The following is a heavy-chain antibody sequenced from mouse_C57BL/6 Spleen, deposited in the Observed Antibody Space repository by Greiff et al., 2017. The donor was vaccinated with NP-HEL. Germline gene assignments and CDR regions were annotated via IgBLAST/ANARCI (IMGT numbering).Heavy chain of an antibody. CDR3: ARGGITTALIDY. CDR2: IDPSDSYP. V-gene: IGHV1-69*01. D-gene: IGHD1-2*01. CDR1: GYTFTSYW. J-gene: IGHJ2*01. Sequence: VQLQQPGAELVMPGASVKLSCKASGYTFTSYWMHWVKQRPGQGLAWIGEIDPSDSYPTYNQHFKGKSPLPVDQSSRTAYMQLSSLTSEDSAVNYGARGGITTALIDYWGQGTTLTVSS.